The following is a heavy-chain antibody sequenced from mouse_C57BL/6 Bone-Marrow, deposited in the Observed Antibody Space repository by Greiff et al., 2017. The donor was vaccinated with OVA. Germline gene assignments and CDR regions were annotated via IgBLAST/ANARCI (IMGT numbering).Heavy chain of an antibody. V-gene: IGHV1-9*01. D-gene: IGHD1-1*01. CDR1: GYTFTGYW. Sequence: VQLQQSGAELMKPGASVKLSCKATGYTFTGYWIEWVKQRPGHGLEWIGEILPGSGSTNYNEKFKGKATFTADTSSNTAYMQLSSLTTEDSAIYYCARWGFFITTVVGYFDVGGTGTTVTVSS. J-gene: IGHJ1*03. CDR3: ARWGFFITTVVGYFDV. CDR2: ILPGSGST.